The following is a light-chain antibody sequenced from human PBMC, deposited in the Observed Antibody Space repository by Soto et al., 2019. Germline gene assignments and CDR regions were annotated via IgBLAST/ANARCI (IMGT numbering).Light chain of an antibody. CDR2: GAS. CDR1: QSVSSN. CDR3: QQYNNWPIT. Sequence: IVMTQSPSTLPVSPGERATLSCRASQSVSSNLAWYQQKPGQAPRLLIYGASTRATGIPARFSGSGSGTEFTLTISSLQSEDFAVYYCQQYNNWPITFGQGTRLEIK. J-gene: IGKJ5*01. V-gene: IGKV3-15*01.